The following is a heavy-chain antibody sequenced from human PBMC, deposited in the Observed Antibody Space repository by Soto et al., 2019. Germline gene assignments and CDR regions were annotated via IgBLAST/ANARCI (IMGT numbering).Heavy chain of an antibody. CDR3: ARAPLGYYDSRGYHAFDI. Sequence: PSETLSLTFTFSGGSISSYYWSWIRQPPGKGLEWIGYIYYSGSTNYNPSLKSRVTISVDTSKNQFSLKLSSVTAADTAVYYCARAPLGYYDSRGYHAFDIWGQGTMVT. CDR1: GGSISSYY. V-gene: IGHV4-59*01. CDR2: IYYSGST. J-gene: IGHJ3*02. D-gene: IGHD3-22*01.